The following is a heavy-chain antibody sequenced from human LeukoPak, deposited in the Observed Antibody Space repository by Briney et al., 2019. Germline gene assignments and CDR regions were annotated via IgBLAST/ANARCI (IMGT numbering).Heavy chain of an antibody. CDR2: IWSVGSHQ. Sequence: PGGSLRLSCAASGFTFSSYAMHWVRQAPGTGLEWVAVIWSVGSHQYYVDSVKGRFTISRDNSKNTVYLQMNSLRAEDTAVYYCAKEILLAAGSTGFFQHWGQGSLVTVSS. J-gene: IGHJ1*01. CDR3: AKEILLAAGSTGFFQH. D-gene: IGHD3-10*01. V-gene: IGHV3-33*06. CDR1: GFTFSSYA.